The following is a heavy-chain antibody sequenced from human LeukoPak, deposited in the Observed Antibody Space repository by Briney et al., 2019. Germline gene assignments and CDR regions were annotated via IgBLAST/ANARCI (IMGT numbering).Heavy chain of an antibody. D-gene: IGHD2-15*01. Sequence: PRASVKVSCKASGYTFTGYYMHWVRQAPGQGLEWMGWINPNSGGTNYAQKFQGRVTMTRDTSISTAYMELSRLRSDDTAVYYCAREHCSGGSCYSVWFDPWGQGTLVTVSS. CDR3: AREHCSGGSCYSVWFDP. CDR1: GYTFTGYY. V-gene: IGHV1-2*02. J-gene: IGHJ5*02. CDR2: INPNSGGT.